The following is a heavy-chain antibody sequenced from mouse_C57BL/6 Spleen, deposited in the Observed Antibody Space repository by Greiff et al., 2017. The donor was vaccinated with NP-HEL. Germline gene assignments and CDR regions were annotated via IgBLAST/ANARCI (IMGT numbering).Heavy chain of an antibody. CDR3: ARRGYDGGDYYAMDY. D-gene: IGHD2-2*01. Sequence: EVQGVESGGDLVKPGGSLKLSCAASGFTFSSYGMSWVRQTPDKRLEWVATISSGGSYTYYPDSVKGRFTISRDNAKNTLYLQMSSLKSEDTAMYYCARRGYDGGDYYAMDYWGQGTSVTVSS. J-gene: IGHJ4*01. CDR2: ISSGGSYT. V-gene: IGHV5-6*01. CDR1: GFTFSSYG.